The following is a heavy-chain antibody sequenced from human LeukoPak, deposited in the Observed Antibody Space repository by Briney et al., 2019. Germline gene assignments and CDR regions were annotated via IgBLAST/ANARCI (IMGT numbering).Heavy chain of an antibody. CDR1: GGSISSSSYY. V-gene: IGHV4-39*07. CDR3: ALLWFGEFDP. J-gene: IGHJ5*02. D-gene: IGHD3-10*01. CDR2: IYYSGST. Sequence: SETLSLTCTVSGGSISSSSYYWGWIRQPPGKGLEWIGSIYYSGSTYYNPSLKSRVTISVDTSKNQFSLKLSSVTAADTAVYYCALLWFGEFDPWGQGTLVTVSS.